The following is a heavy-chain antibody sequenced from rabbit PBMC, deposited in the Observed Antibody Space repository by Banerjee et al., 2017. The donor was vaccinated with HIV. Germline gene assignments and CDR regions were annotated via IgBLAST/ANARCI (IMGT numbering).Heavy chain of an antibody. D-gene: IGHD4-1*01. CDR3: ARDLAGVIGWNFNL. CDR1: GFSFSNSYY. Sequence: LEESGGDLVKPGASLTLTCTTSGFSFSNSYYMCWVRQAPGKGLEWIGCIDSSSITWYASWVNGRFTISKTSSTTVTLQMTSLTAADTATYFCARDLAGVIGWNFNLWGPGTLVTVS. J-gene: IGHJ4*01. V-gene: IGHV1S40*01. CDR2: IDSSSIT.